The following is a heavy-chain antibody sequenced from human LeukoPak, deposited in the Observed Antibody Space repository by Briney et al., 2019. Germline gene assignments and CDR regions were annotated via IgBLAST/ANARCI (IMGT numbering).Heavy chain of an antibody. V-gene: IGHV4-31*03. CDR1: GGSISSGGYY. D-gene: IGHD5-18*01. CDR2: IYYSGST. J-gene: IGHJ4*02. Sequence: SQTLSLTCTVSGGSISSGGYYWSWIRQHPGKGLGWIGYIYYSGSTYYNPSLKSRVTISVDTSKNQFSLKLSSVTAADTAVYYCARRYSYGYYFDYWGQGTPVTVSP. CDR3: ARRYSYGYYFDY.